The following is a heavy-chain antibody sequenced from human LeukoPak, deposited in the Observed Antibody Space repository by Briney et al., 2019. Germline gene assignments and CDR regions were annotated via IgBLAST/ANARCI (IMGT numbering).Heavy chain of an antibody. Sequence: GGSLRLSCAASGISFSRYAMHWVRQAPGKGLEGVAVISYDGSTEYYADSVKGRFTISRDNSKNTLYVQMNSLRVDDTAVYYCVRDGYCGSASCRGWFDPWGQGTLVTVSS. V-gene: IGHV3-30*04. D-gene: IGHD2-2*03. CDR2: ISYDGSTE. CDR1: GISFSRYA. J-gene: IGHJ5*02. CDR3: VRDGYCGSASCRGWFDP.